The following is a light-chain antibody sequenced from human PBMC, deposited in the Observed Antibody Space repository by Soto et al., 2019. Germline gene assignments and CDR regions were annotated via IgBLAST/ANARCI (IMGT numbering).Light chain of an antibody. CDR1: SSDVGAYNF. CDR3: TSYTGNTLVV. J-gene: IGLJ2*01. Sequence: QSALTQLPSASGSPGQSVTISCTGTSSDVGAYNFVSWYQQYPGKAPRLLIYELTKRPSGVPDRFSGSRSGNTASLTVSGLQTEEEADYYCTSYTGNTLVVFGGGTKVTVL. CDR2: ELT. V-gene: IGLV2-8*01.